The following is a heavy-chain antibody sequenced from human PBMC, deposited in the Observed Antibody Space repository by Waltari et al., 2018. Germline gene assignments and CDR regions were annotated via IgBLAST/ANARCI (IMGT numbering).Heavy chain of an antibody. CDR1: CDSVSTPYF. Sequence: QLQLPESGPGLLKPPGTLSLTCTVSCDSVSTPYFWNWVRQSPEKGLDWFAKIHPIGRTNSNPHLESRVTLAIDSSNNQFSRKLTSATAANTTVDYWARVRGRGLYLDSWGQGTLVTVSP. CDR2: IHPIGRT. CDR3: ARVRGRGLYLDS. D-gene: IGHD2-15*01. J-gene: IGHJ4*02. V-gene: IGHV4-4*03.